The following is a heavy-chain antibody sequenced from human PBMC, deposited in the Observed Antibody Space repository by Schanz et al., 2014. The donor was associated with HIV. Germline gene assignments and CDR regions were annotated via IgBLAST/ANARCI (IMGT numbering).Heavy chain of an antibody. CDR1: NGSVYSRSYY. J-gene: IGHJ5*02. Sequence: QVQLQQWGAGLLNSSETLSLTCTVSNGSVYSRSYYWSWVRQPPGKGLEWIGYVYYNGATSYNPSLKSRLTISLDTSKNLFFLRLKSVTAADTAVYFCARDRGASDLWGQGILVTVSS. CDR3: ARDRGASDL. V-gene: IGHV4-61*01. D-gene: IGHD1-26*01. CDR2: VYYNGAT.